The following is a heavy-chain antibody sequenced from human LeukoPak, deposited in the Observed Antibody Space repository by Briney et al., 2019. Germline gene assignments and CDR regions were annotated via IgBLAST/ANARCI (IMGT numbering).Heavy chain of an antibody. Sequence: GGSLRLSCAAFGFTFINYAMSWVRQAPGKGLEWVSVIGKSGTTYYADSVKGRFTISRDNSKSTLYLQMNSLRAEDTAVYYCAKRDSTGLHYFDYWGQGTLVTVSS. D-gene: IGHD1-1*01. CDR3: AKRDSTGLHYFDY. CDR2: IGKSGTT. J-gene: IGHJ4*02. V-gene: IGHV3-23*01. CDR1: GFTFINYA.